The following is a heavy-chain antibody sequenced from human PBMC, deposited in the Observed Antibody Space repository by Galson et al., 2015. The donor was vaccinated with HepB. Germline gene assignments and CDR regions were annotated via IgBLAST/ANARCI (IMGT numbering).Heavy chain of an antibody. D-gene: IGHD3-10*01. CDR1: GFTFSSYA. J-gene: IGHJ3*02. V-gene: IGHV3-23*01. Sequence: SLRLSCAASGFTFSSYAMSWVRQAPGKGLEWVSAISGSGGSTYYADSVKGRFTISRDNSKNTLYLQMNSLRAEDTAVYYCAKLPSSGPSPRRTHFDIWGQGTMVTVSS. CDR2: ISGSGGST. CDR3: AKLPSSGPSPRRTHFDI.